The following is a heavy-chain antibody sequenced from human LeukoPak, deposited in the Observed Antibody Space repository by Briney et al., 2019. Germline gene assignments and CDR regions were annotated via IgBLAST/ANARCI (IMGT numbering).Heavy chain of an antibody. D-gene: IGHD6-13*01. J-gene: IGHJ6*02. CDR2: ISSSSSYI. CDR1: GFTFSSYS. V-gene: IGHV3-21*01. CDR3: ARGKYSSSSGYYYYGMDV. Sequence: GGSLRLSCAASGFTFSSYSMNWVRPAPGEGLEWVSSISSSSSYIYYADSVKGRFTISRDNAKNSLYLQMNSLRAEDTAVYYCARGKYSSSSGYYYYGMDVWGQGTTVTVSS.